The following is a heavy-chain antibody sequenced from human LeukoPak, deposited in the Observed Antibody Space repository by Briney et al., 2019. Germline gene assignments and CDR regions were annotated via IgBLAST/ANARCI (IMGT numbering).Heavy chain of an antibody. CDR2: IIPIFGTA. CDR3: ARGGKYSSSSAEGY. CDR1: GGTFSSYA. J-gene: IGHJ4*02. D-gene: IGHD6-6*01. Sequence: SVTVSCTASGGTFSSYAISWVRQAPGQGLEWMGGIIPIFGTANYAQKFQGRVTITADESTSTAYMELSSLRSEDTAVYYCARGGKYSSSSAEGYWGQGTLVTVSS. V-gene: IGHV1-69*13.